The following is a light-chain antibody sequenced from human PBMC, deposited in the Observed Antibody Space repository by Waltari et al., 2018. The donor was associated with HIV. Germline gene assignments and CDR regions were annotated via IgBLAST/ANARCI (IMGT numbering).Light chain of an antibody. CDR1: SRDVGGYDF. CDR3: CSYAGITRV. CDR2: DVN. J-gene: IGLJ2*01. V-gene: IGLV2-11*01. Sequence: QSALTPPRSVSGSPGQSVTVSCTGTSRDVGGYDFFSWYQQHPGKAPKLMIYDVNKRPSGVPDRFSGSKSGNTASLTISGLQAEDEADYYCCSYAGITRVFGGGTKLTVL.